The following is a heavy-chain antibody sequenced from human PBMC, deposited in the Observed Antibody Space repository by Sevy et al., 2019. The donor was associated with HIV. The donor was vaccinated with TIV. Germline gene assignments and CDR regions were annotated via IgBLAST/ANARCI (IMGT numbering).Heavy chain of an antibody. D-gene: IGHD2-2*01. J-gene: IGHJ5*02. CDR2: FDPEGGET. Sequence: AAVKVSCKVSGYTLTELSMHWVRQAPGKGLEWMGGFDPEGGETIYAQKFQGRVTMTEDTSTVTAYMELSSLRSEDPAVYYCATDPCGISSCCYRFPWGQGTLVTVSS. CDR3: ATDPCGISSCCYRFP. V-gene: IGHV1-24*01. CDR1: GYTLTELS.